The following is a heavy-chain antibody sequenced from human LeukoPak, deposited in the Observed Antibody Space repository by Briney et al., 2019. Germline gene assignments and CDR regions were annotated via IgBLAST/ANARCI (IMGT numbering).Heavy chain of an antibody. Sequence: GGSLRLSCAASGFTFSSHWMHWVRQAPGKGLVWVSRINGDGSNTTYADSVKGRFTISRDNAKNTLYLQMNSLRAEDTAVYYCARVTRDYYYYYMDVWGKGTTVTVSS. V-gene: IGHV3-74*03. CDR1: GFTFSSHW. J-gene: IGHJ6*03. CDR2: INGDGSNT. CDR3: ARVTRDYYYYYMDV.